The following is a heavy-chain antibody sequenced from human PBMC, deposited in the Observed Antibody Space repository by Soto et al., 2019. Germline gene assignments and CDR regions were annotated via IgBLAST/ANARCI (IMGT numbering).Heavy chain of an antibody. CDR3: AKDMGALNLITGTSPLDY. Sequence: GGSLRLSCAASGFTFDDYAMHWVRQAPGKGLEWVSGISWNSGSIGYADSVKGRFTISRDNAKNSLYLQMNSLRAEDTALYYCAKDMGALNLITGTSPLDYWGQGTLVTVSS. J-gene: IGHJ4*02. D-gene: IGHD1-20*01. CDR1: GFTFDDYA. V-gene: IGHV3-9*01. CDR2: ISWNSGSI.